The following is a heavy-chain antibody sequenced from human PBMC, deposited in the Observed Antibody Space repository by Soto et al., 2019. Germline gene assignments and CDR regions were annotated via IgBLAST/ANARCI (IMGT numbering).Heavy chain of an antibody. CDR1: GDSINSGDYY. D-gene: IGHD3-10*01. Sequence: QVQLQESGPRLVKPLQTLSLTCTVSGDSINSGDYYWSWIRQPPRRGLEWVGYSFYSGITDYNPSLKSRITISMDTSKNKFSLRLNSVTAADTAVYFCARWSGVGVAGMDVWGQGTTVSVSS. CDR2: SFYSGIT. J-gene: IGHJ6*02. V-gene: IGHV4-30-4*01. CDR3: ARWSGVGVAGMDV.